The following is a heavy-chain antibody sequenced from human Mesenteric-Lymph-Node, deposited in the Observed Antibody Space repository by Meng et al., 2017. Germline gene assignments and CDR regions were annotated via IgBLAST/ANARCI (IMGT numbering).Heavy chain of an antibody. J-gene: IGHJ4*02. CDR1: GDTFTTYG. V-gene: IGHV1-18*01. CDR3: ARGGIFVVVPATMDLDY. D-gene: IGHD2-2*01. CDR2: ISAYNGDT. Sequence: QVQLVQPGAVVKKPGASARVSCKAFGDTFTTYGITWVRQAPGQGLEWMGWISAYNGDTNYAQKLQGRVTMTTDTSRRTVYMELRSLRSDDTAVYYCARGGIFVVVPATMDLDYWGQGTLVTVSS.